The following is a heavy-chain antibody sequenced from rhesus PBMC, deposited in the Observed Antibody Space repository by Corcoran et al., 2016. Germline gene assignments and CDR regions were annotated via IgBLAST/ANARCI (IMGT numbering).Heavy chain of an antibody. D-gene: IGHD4-23*01. V-gene: IGHV1S2*01. Sequence: QVQLVQSGAEVKKPASSVKVSCKASGYTFTDSYMHWVRPAPRPGLECMGWINPYNGNTKDAQKFQGRVTSTRETSTSTAYMELSSLRSEDTAVYYCARGDSNYHYGLDSWGQGVVVTVSS. CDR2: INPYNGNT. J-gene: IGHJ6*01. CDR3: ARGDSNYHYGLDS. CDR1: GYTFTDSY.